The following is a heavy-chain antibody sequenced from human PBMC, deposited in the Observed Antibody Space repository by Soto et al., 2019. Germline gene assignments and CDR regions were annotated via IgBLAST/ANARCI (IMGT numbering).Heavy chain of an antibody. V-gene: IGHV3-30-3*01. CDR3: ARAGAGYCSSTSCLLVDY. J-gene: IGHJ4*02. D-gene: IGHD2-2*01. Sequence: QVQLVESGGGVVQPGRSLRLSCAASGFTFSSYAMHWVRQAPGKGLEWVAVISYDGSNKYYADSVKGRFTISRDNSKNTLYLQMNSLRAEDTAVYYCARAGAGYCSSTSCLLVDYWGQGTLVTVSS. CDR1: GFTFSSYA. CDR2: ISYDGSNK.